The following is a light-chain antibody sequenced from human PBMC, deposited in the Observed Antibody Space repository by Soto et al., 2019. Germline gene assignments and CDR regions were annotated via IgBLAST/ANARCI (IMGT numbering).Light chain of an antibody. J-gene: IGLJ2*01. Sequence: QSALTQPASVSGSPGQSITISCTGTSSDVGAYNHVSWYQHHPGKAPKLMIYEVNNRPSGVSNRFSGSKSGYTASLTISGLQAEDEADYYCSSYTTSTTPVLFGGGTKLTVL. CDR3: SSYTTSTTPVL. CDR1: SSDVGAYNH. CDR2: EVN. V-gene: IGLV2-14*01.